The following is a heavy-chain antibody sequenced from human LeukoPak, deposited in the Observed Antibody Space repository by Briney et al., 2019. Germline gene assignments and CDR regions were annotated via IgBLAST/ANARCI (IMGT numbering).Heavy chain of an antibody. CDR1: RFTFSYYP. J-gene: IGHJ4*02. CDR3: ARPIDNGSGSYYFEY. Sequence: GGSLRLSCAASRFTFSYYPMHGVRHAPGKGLEWLAVILYDGSNQYYADCVKGRFTISRDNSKHTLSLQVNSLRPEDTAVYYCARPIDNGSGSYYFEYWGQGTLVTVSS. D-gene: IGHD3-10*01. CDR2: ILYDGSNQ. V-gene: IGHV3-30-3*01.